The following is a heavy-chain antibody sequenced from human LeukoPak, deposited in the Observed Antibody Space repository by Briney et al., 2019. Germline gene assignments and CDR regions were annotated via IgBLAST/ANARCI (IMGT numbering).Heavy chain of an antibody. V-gene: IGHV4-59*01. CDR3: ARMYGDYFVVGYYFDY. J-gene: IGHJ4*02. D-gene: IGHD4-17*01. CDR1: GGSISSYY. CDR2: IYYSGST. Sequence: PSETLSLTCTVSGGSISSYYWSWIRQPPGKGLEWIGYIYYSGSTNYNPSLKSRVTISVDTSKNQFSLKLSSVTAADTAVYYCARMYGDYFVVGYYFDYWGQGTLVTVSS.